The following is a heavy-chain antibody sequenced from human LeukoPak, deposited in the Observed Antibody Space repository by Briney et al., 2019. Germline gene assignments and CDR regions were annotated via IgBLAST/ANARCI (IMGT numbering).Heavy chain of an antibody. D-gene: IGHD3-3*01. V-gene: IGHV4-61*01. Sequence: PSETLSLTCTVSGGSVSSGSYYWSWIRQPPGKGLEWIGYIYYSGSTNYNPSLKGRVTISVDTSKNQFSLKLSSVTAADRAVYYCARETYYDFWSGYYAWGQGTLVTVSS. CDR2: IYYSGST. CDR1: GGSVSSGSYY. J-gene: IGHJ5*02. CDR3: ARETYYDFWSGYYA.